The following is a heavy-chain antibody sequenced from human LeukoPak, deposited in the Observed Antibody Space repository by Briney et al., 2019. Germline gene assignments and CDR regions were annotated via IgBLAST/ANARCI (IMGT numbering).Heavy chain of an antibody. V-gene: IGHV3-74*01. CDR1: GFTFSSYW. CDR3: ASGNTMGRGVILGTKNWFDR. Sequence: PGWSLRLSRPASGFTFSSYWMHWVRQAPGKELVWVSRINSDGSSTSFADSVKGRFTISRDTPKNTLYLRMNSLRAEDTAVYCCASGNTMGRGVILGTKNWFDRWGQGTLVTVSS. D-gene: IGHD3-10*01. J-gene: IGHJ5*02. CDR2: INSDGSST.